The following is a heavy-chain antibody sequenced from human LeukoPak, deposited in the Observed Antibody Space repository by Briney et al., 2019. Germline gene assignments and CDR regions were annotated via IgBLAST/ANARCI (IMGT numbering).Heavy chain of an antibody. J-gene: IGHJ4*02. CDR3: AKDTSLVPAAYFDY. CDR2: ISGSGGST. D-gene: IGHD2-2*01. CDR1: GFTFSSYA. V-gene: IGHV3-23*01. Sequence: GGSLRLSCAASGFTFSSYAMSWVRQAPGKGLEWVSAISGSGGSTYYADSVKGRFTISRDNAKNSLYLQMNSLRAEDTALYYCAKDTSLVPAAYFDYWGQGTLVTVSS.